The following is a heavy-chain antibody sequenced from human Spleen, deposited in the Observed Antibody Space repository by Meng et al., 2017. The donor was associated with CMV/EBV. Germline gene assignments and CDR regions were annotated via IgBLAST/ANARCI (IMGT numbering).Heavy chain of an antibody. CDR2: ISAGGGTT. V-gene: IGHV3-23*01. D-gene: IGHD6-19*01. J-gene: IGHJ4*02. Sequence: LSCTASGIIFSKAWMTWVRQAPGKGLEWVSTISAGGGTTYYADSVKGRFTISRDNSKNTLYLQMKSLRAEDTAVYYCAKAGSAWYYEYWGQGALVTVSS. CDR3: AKAGSAWYYEY. CDR1: GIIFSKAW.